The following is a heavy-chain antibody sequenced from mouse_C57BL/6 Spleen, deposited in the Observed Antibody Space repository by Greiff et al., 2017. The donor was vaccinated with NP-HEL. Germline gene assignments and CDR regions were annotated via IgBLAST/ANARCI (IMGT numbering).Heavy chain of an antibody. V-gene: IGHV5-4*01. CDR3: ARDIDYVFAY. CDR2: ISDGGSYT. CDR1: GFTFSSYA. Sequence: EVQLVESGGGLVKPGGSLKLSCAASGFTFSSYAMSWVRQTPEKRLEWVATISDGGSYTYYPDNVKGRFTISRDNAKNNLYLQMSHLKSEDTAMYYCARDIDYVFAYWGQGTLVTVSA. D-gene: IGHD2-4*01. J-gene: IGHJ3*01.